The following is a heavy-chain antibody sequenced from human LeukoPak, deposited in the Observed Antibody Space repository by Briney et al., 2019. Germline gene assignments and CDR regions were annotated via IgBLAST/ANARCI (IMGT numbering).Heavy chain of an antibody. CDR3: ARGRMLSLNWFDP. V-gene: IGHV1-2*02. CDR2: INPNSGGT. Sequence: ASVKVSCKASGYTFTRYYMHWVRQAPGQGLEWMGWINPNSGGTNYAQKFQGRVTMTRDTSISAAYMELSRLRSDDTAVYYCARGRMLSLNWFDPWGQGTLVTVSS. D-gene: IGHD2-8*01. CDR1: GYTFTRYY. J-gene: IGHJ5*02.